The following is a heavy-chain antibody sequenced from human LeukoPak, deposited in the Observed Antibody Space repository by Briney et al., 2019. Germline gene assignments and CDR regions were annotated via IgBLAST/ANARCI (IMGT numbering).Heavy chain of an antibody. D-gene: IGHD6-13*01. CDR1: GGSFSGYY. Sequence: PSETLSLTCAVYGGSFSGYYWSRIRQPPGKGLEWIGEINHSGSTNYNPSLKSRVTISVDTSKNQFSLKLSSVTAADTAVYYCARGPIAAAGNRNQRHDAKTPLTYYFDYWGQGTLVTVSS. CDR3: ARGPIAAAGNRNQRHDAKTPLTYYFDY. J-gene: IGHJ4*02. CDR2: INHSGST. V-gene: IGHV4-34*01.